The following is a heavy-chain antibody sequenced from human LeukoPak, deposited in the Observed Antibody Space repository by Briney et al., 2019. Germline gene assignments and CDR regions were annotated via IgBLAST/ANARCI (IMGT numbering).Heavy chain of an antibody. Sequence: GGSLRLSCAASGFTFSSYGMHWVRQAPGKGLEWVSSISRSGSDIYYADSVKGRFTISRDNAKNSLYLQINSLRAEDTAVYYCARGAAAGTSVGGNFDYWGQGTLVTVSS. V-gene: IGHV3-21*01. J-gene: IGHJ4*02. CDR3: ARGAAAGTSVGGNFDY. D-gene: IGHD6-13*01. CDR1: GFTFSSYG. CDR2: ISRSGSDI.